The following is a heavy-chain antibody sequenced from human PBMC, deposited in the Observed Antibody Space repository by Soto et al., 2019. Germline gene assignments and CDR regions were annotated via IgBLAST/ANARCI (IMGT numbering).Heavy chain of an antibody. D-gene: IGHD3-22*01. CDR1: GFTFSNYA. CDR3: AKDYDSSGYYLFDY. CDR2: ISGSGGST. V-gene: IGHV3-23*01. Sequence: GGSLRLSCAASGFTFSNYAMSWVRQAPGKGLEWVSAISGSGGSTYYTDSVKGRFTISRDNSKNTLYLQMNSLRAEDTAVYYCAKDYDSSGYYLFDYWGQGTLVTVSS. J-gene: IGHJ4*02.